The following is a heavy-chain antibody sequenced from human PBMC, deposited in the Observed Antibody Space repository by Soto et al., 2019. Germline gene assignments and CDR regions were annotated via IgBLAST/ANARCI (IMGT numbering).Heavy chain of an antibody. CDR1: GDSISTSYFY. CDR3: ARDSGDVSGVGFDY. D-gene: IGHD3-3*01. CDR2: IYKSGST. Sequence: VELRESGPGLVRPSQTLSLACNVSGDSISTSYFYWGWVRQIPGKGLEWIGYIYKSGSTYYNPYIHSRVRMSFDSSKNQFALSLSPVTAADTAVYYCARDSGDVSGVGFDYWGPGTLVTVSS. J-gene: IGHJ4*02. V-gene: IGHV4-31*03.